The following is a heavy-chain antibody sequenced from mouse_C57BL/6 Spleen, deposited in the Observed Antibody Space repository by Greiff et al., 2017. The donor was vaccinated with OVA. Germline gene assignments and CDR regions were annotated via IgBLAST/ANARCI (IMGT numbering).Heavy chain of an antibody. J-gene: IGHJ4*01. CDR2: IYPGDGDT. V-gene: IGHV1-82*01. Sequence: QVQLKQSGPELVKPGASVKISCKASGYAFSSSWMNWVKQRPGKGLEWIGRIYPGDGDTNYNGKFKGQATLTADKSSSTAYMQLSRLTSEDSSVYCCARGGITTVGLSNDYAMDYWGKGTSVTVSA. CDR1: GYAFSSSW. CDR3: ARGGITTVGLSNDYAMDY. D-gene: IGHD1-1*01.